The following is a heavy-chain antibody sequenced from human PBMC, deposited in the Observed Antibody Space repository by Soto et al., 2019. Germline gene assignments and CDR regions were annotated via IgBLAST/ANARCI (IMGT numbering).Heavy chain of an antibody. CDR1: GYTFTTYG. D-gene: IGHD2-21*01. J-gene: IGHJ4*02. CDR2: ISGYNRDT. V-gene: IGHV1-18*01. CDR3: ARAGRPYGDNDY. Sequence: ASVKVSCKASGYTFTTYGISWVRQAPGQGLEWMGWISGYNRDTYYAQKFQGRVTMTTDTSTRTAYMELRSLRSDDTAVFYCARAGRPYGDNDYWGQGTLVTVSS.